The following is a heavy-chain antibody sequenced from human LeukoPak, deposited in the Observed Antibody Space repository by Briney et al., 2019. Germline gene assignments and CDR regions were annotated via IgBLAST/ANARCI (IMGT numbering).Heavy chain of an antibody. CDR1: SGSMNSFY. J-gene: IGHJ4*02. V-gene: IGHV4-4*07. CDR2: IYGTGTT. CDR3: ARESGLDYYESSGYFPFDI. D-gene: IGHD3-22*01. Sequence: SETLSLTCTVSSGSMNSFYWNWIRQPAGKGPEWIGRIYGTGTTNYNPSLKSRVSMSMETSKNQFSLRLTAVTAADTAVYHCARESGLDYYESSGYFPFDIWGQGTLVTVSS.